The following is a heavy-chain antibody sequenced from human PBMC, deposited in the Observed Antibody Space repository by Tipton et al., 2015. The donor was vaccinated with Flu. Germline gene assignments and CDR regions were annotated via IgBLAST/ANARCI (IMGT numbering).Heavy chain of an antibody. CDR1: GGSMSSYY. D-gene: IGHD1-1*01. Sequence: TLSLTCTASGGSMSSYYWSWIRQPAGKGLEWIGRTYYSGGSTDYNPSLKSRVTVSLDTSKNQFSLKLTSVTAADRAVYYCALSTTAHREFESWGQGTLVTVSS. CDR3: ALSTTAHREFES. V-gene: IGHV4-4*07. CDR2: TYYSGGST. J-gene: IGHJ4*02.